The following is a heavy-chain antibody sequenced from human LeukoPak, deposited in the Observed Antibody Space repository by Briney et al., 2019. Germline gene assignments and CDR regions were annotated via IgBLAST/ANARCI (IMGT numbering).Heavy chain of an antibody. D-gene: IGHD3-22*01. Sequence: GESLKISCKGSGYSFTSYWIGWVRQMPGKGLEWMAIIYPGDSDTKYSPSFQDQVTISADKSINTAYLHWRSLKASDTAMYYCARLSMIDTFDIWGLGTAVTVSS. CDR3: ARLSMIDTFDI. CDR2: IYPGDSDT. J-gene: IGHJ3*02. CDR1: GYSFTSYW. V-gene: IGHV5-51*01.